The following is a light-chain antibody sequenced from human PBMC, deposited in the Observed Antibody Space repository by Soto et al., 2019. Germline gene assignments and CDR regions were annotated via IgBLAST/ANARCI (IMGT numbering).Light chain of an antibody. J-gene: IGKJ5*01. CDR3: QQYSNWPIT. CDR2: GAS. Sequence: IVMTQSPATLSVSPGERATLSCRASQSVSSNLAWYQQKPGQAPRLLIYGASTRATGIPARFSGSGSETEFTLTISSLQSEDFAVYHCQQYSNWPITFGQGIRLEIK. V-gene: IGKV3-15*01. CDR1: QSVSSN.